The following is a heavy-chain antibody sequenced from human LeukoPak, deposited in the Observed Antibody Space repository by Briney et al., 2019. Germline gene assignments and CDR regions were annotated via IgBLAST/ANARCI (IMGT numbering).Heavy chain of an antibody. Sequence: GPSVRVSCRASGYTFSNYGITWVRQAPGQGLEWMGWISAYNGNTNYAQKLQGRVTMTTDTSTSTAYMELRSLRSDDTAVYYCARTWIQLWPGTADYWGQGTLVTVS. CDR3: ARTWIQLWPGTADY. D-gene: IGHD5-18*01. CDR1: GYTFSNYG. V-gene: IGHV1-18*01. J-gene: IGHJ4*02. CDR2: ISAYNGNT.